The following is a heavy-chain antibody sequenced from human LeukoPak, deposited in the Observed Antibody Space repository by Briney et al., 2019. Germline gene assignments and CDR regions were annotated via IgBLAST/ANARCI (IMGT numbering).Heavy chain of an antibody. CDR3: ARDWGGKYYHSSESYTSGVDY. D-gene: IGHD3-22*01. Sequence: PGGSLRLSCAASGFTLSDYDMHWVRQAPGKGLEWEAIIWDDGSNKYYADSVKGRFTISRDNTYKGLYLQMNSLRAENTAVYYCARDWGGKYYHSSESYTSGVDYWGQGTLVTVSS. CDR1: GFTLSDYD. J-gene: IGHJ4*02. V-gene: IGHV3-33*08. CDR2: IWDDGSNK.